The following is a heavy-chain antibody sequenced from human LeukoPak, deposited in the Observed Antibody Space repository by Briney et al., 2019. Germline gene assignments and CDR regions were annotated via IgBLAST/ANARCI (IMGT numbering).Heavy chain of an antibody. CDR3: ARGYTRDAFDI. Sequence: SETLSLTCTVSGGSISSYYWSWIRQPPGKGLEWIGYIYHSGSTNYNPSLKSRVTISVDTSKNQFSLKLSSVTAADTAVYYCARGYTRDAFDIWGQGTMVTVSS. J-gene: IGHJ3*02. D-gene: IGHD5-18*01. CDR2: IYHSGST. V-gene: IGHV4-59*01. CDR1: GGSISSYY.